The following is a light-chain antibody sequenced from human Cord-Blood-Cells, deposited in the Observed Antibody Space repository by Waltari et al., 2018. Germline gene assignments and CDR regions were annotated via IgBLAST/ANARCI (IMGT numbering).Light chain of an antibody. Sequence: QSALTQPAYVSGSPGQSITISCTGTSSDVGSYNLVSSSQQHPGKAPKLMIYEVSKRPSVVSNLFAGSKSGNTASLTISGLQAEDEAAYYCCSYAGSFWVFGGGTKLTVL. J-gene: IGLJ3*02. CDR1: SSDVGSYNL. CDR3: CSYAGSFWV. CDR2: EVS. V-gene: IGLV2-23*02.